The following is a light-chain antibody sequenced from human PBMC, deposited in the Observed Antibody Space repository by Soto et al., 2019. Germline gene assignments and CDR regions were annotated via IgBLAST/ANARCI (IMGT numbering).Light chain of an antibody. CDR2: AAT. V-gene: IGKV1-6*02. Sequence: AIQMAQSPSSLSAFVGDRVTITCRASQGIGNDVGWYQQKPGKAPKLLIYAATTLQSGVPSRFSGTRSGTDFTLTISSLQPEDFATYYCLPDHNYPLTFGGGTRVDIK. J-gene: IGKJ4*01. CDR1: QGIGND. CDR3: LPDHNYPLT.